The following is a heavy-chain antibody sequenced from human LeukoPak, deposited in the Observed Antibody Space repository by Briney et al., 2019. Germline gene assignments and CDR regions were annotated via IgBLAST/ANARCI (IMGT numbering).Heavy chain of an antibody. Sequence: ASVKVSCKASGYTFTSYDINWVRQATGQGLEWMGWMNPNSGNTGYAQKFQGRVTMTRNTSISTAYMELSSLRSEDTAVYYCAKSAYYHFLGGYYTGWFGPWGQGTLVTVSS. CDR1: GYTFTSYD. CDR3: AKSAYYHFLGGYYTGWFGP. D-gene: IGHD3-3*01. J-gene: IGHJ5*02. V-gene: IGHV1-8*01. CDR2: MNPNSGNT.